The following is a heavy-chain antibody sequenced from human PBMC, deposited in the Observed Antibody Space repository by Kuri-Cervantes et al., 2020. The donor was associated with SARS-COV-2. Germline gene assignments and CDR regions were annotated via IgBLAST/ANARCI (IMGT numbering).Heavy chain of an antibody. J-gene: IGHJ4*02. CDR3: ARDRSTHYFDY. V-gene: IGHV3-30-3*01. CDR1: GFLFSASA. Sequence: GESLKISCEVSGFLFSASAIHWVRQGSGKGLEWVAVISYDGSNKYYADSVKGRFTISRDNSKNTLYLQMNSLRAEDTAVYYCARDRSTHYFDYWGQGTLVTVSS. CDR2: ISYDGSNK.